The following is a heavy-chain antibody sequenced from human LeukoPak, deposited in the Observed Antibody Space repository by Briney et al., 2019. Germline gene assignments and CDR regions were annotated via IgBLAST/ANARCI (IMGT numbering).Heavy chain of an antibody. V-gene: IGHV1-2*02. CDR3: ARGGIVASTTASFDY. CDR1: GYTFTGYY. J-gene: IGHJ4*02. Sequence: SVKVSCKASGYTFTGYYMHWVRQAPGQGREGMGWINPNSGSTSYAQKFQGRVIMTRDTSISTAYMELSRLRSDDTAVYYCARGGIVASTTASFDYWGQGTLVSVSS. CDR2: INPNSGST. D-gene: IGHD5-12*01.